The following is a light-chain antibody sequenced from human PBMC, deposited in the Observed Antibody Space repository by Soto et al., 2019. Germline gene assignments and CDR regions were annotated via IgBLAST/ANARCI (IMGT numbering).Light chain of an antibody. CDR1: RSLSSDY. Sequence: IGVMQSPDTLSLSPGERATLSCRASRSLSSDYLAWYQQKPGQAPRLLIYGASSRATGIADRFSGSGSGTDFTLTISRLEPEDFAVYYCQYYYESSPFGRGTKVDIK. V-gene: IGKV3-20*01. CDR2: GAS. J-gene: IGKJ4*01. CDR3: QYYYESSP.